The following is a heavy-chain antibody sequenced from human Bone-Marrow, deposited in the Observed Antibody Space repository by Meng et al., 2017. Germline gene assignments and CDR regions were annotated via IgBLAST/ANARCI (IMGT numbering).Heavy chain of an antibody. CDR2: INHSGST. J-gene: IGHJ6*02. Sequence: SETLSLTCAVYGGSFSGYYWSWIRQPPGKGLEWNGEINHSGSTNYNPSLTSRVTISVDTSKNQFSLKLSSVTAADTAVYYCARKRTRYCSGGSCYWFYYYYGMDVWGQGTTVTVSS. CDR3: ARKRTRYCSGGSCYWFYYYYGMDV. V-gene: IGHV4-34*01. D-gene: IGHD2-15*01. CDR1: GGSFSGYY.